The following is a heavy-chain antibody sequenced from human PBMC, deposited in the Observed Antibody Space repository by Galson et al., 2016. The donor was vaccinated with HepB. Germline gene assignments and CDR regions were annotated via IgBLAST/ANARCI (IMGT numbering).Heavy chain of an antibody. CDR1: GGSVSSAHYY. CDR2: IYDIGTT. V-gene: IGHV4-61*01. D-gene: IGHD3-3*01. J-gene: IGHJ5*02. CDR3: VRDPYDFWSGYRTES. Sequence: LSLTCTVSGGSVSSAHYYWSWIRQPPGKGLEWTGYIYDIGTTNYNPSLKSRVTISVDTSKNQFSLKLEPVTAADTAVYYCVRDPYDFWSGYRTESWGRGTLVTVSS.